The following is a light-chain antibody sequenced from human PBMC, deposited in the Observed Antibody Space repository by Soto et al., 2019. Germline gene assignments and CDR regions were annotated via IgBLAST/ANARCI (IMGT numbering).Light chain of an antibody. Sequence: QSVLTQPRSVSGSPGQSVTISCTGSSSDVGGYNYVSWYQHHPGKAPKVVIYDVSQRPSGVPDRFSGSKSGNTASLTISGLQAEDEADYSCCSYAGSYTFVFGSGTKLTVL. J-gene: IGLJ1*01. V-gene: IGLV2-11*01. CDR3: CSYAGSYTFV. CDR1: SSDVGGYNY. CDR2: DVS.